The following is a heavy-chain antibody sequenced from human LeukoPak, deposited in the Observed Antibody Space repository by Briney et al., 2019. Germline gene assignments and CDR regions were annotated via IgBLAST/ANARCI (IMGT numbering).Heavy chain of an antibody. CDR2: ISGSAHDV. CDR1: GFTFSDFY. J-gene: IGHJ4*02. CDR3: SRDPRHNDY. Sequence: PGGSLRLSCAAFGFTFSDFYMTWIRQAPGKGLELLSYISGSAHDVNYIDFVRGRFTISRDNAKNSLYLHMNSLTVEDTAVYYCSRDPRHNDYWGQGTLVTVSS. V-gene: IGHV3-11*01.